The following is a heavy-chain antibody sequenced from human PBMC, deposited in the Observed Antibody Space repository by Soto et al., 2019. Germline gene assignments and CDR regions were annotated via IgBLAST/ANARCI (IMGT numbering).Heavy chain of an antibody. V-gene: IGHV3-21*01. J-gene: IGHJ4*02. CDR3: VINRLTTTDY. D-gene: IGHD1-1*01. Sequence: EVQLVESGGGLVQPGGSLRLSCVASGFTFSLYNMNWVRQAPGKGPEWVSTISGNSDEIYYADSVRGRFTISRDNAKNSLYLQMHSRRVEDTAVYYCVINRLTTTDYWGQGTLVTVSS. CDR2: ISGNSDEI. CDR1: GFTFSLYN.